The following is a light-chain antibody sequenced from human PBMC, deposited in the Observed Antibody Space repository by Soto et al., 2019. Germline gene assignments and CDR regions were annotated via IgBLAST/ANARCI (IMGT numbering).Light chain of an antibody. CDR2: EVS. V-gene: IGLV2-14*01. CDR3: CSYAGTYTHVV. CDR1: SSDVGGYKY. Sequence: QSALTQPASVSGSPGQSITISCTGTSSDVGGYKYVSWYQQHPDKAPKLIIFEVSNRPSGISSRFSGSKSGNTASLTISGLQAEDEADYYCCSYAGTYTHVVFGGGTKLTVL. J-gene: IGLJ2*01.